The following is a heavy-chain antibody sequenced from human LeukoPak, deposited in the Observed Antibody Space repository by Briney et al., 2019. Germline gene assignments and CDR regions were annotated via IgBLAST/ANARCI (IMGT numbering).Heavy chain of an antibody. CDR1: GFTFASSA. J-gene: IGHJ5*02. D-gene: IGHD1-1*01. CDR3: AAIWTGVDP. V-gene: IGHV1-58*02. CDR2: IVVGSGNT. Sequence: SVKVSCKASGFTFASSAMQWVRQARGQRLEWIGWIVVGSGNTNYAQKFHERVTITRDMSTSTAYMEPSSLRSEDTTVYYCAAIWTGVDPWGQGTLVTVSS.